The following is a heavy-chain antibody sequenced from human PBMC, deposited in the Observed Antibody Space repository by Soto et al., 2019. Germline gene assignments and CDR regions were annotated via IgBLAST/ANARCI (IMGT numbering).Heavy chain of an antibody. D-gene: IGHD3-9*01. Sequence: QVQLVESGGGVVQPGRSLRLSCAASGFTFSSYGMHWVRQAPGKGLEWVAVIWYDGSNKYYADSVKGRFTISRDNSKNKLYLQMNSLRAEDTAVYYCGREDYDILTGYYNVHYYGMYVWGQGTTVTVS. CDR1: GFTFSSYG. CDR2: IWYDGSNK. J-gene: IGHJ6*02. CDR3: GREDYDILTGYYNVHYYGMYV. V-gene: IGHV3-33*01.